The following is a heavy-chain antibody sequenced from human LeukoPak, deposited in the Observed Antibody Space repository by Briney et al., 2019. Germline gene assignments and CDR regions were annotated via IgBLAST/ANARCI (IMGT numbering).Heavy chain of an antibody. Sequence: SETLSLTCTVSGGSISSYYWNWIRQPPGKGLEWIGYIYYSGSTNYNPSLKSRVTISVDTSKNQFSLKLSSVTAADTAVYYCARHHCSGGSCYYYYGMDVWGQGTTVTVSS. CDR1: GGSISSYY. J-gene: IGHJ6*02. CDR3: ARHHCSGGSCYYYYGMDV. CDR2: IYYSGST. V-gene: IGHV4-59*08. D-gene: IGHD2-15*01.